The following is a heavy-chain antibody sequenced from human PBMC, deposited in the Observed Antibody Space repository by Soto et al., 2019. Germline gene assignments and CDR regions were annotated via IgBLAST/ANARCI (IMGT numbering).Heavy chain of an antibody. CDR2: IYASGSP. D-gene: IGHD1-26*01. J-gene: IGHJ4*02. CDR1: GGSVSVYY. CDR3: ARGVGSSPPQY. V-gene: IGHV4-59*02. Sequence: PSGTLSLTCTISGGSVSVYYWSWIRQSTGQGLEWIGYIYASGSPYYNPSLRSRVTISADTSKNQISLKLTSPTAADTAVYYCARGVGSSPPQYWGRGTLVTVSS.